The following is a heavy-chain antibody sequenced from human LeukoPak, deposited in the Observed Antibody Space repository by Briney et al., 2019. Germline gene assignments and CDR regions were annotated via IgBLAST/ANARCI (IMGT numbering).Heavy chain of an antibody. J-gene: IGHJ4*02. Sequence: GGSLRLSCAASGFTVSSNYMSWVRQAPGKGLEWVSVIYSGGSTYYADSVKGRFTISRDNSKNTLYLQMNSLRAEDTAVYYCAREGRDSSSWYPTGYWGQGTLVTVSS. CDR1: GFTVSSNY. CDR3: AREGRDSSSWYPTGY. D-gene: IGHD6-13*01. V-gene: IGHV3-53*01. CDR2: IYSGGST.